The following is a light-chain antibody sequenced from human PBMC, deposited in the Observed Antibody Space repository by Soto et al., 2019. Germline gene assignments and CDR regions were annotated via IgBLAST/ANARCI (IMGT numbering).Light chain of an antibody. CDR3: QQYNSYSGT. CDR2: AAS. J-gene: IGKJ1*01. CDR1: ESMSSY. V-gene: IGKV1-9*01. Sequence: IQMTQSPSSLSASVGDRVTITCRASESMSSYLNWYQQKPGKAPKLLIYAASSLQSGVPARFSGSGSGTEFTLTISSLQPEDFATYYCQQYNSYSGTFGQGTKVDIK.